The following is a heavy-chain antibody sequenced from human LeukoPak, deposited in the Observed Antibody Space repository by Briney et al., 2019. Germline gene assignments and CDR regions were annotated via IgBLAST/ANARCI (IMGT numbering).Heavy chain of an antibody. D-gene: IGHD4-17*01. CDR3: ASTTSDAFDI. CDR2: IYHSGST. CDR1: GYSISSGYY. V-gene: IGHV4-38-2*02. Sequence: PSETLSLTCTVPGYSISSGYYWGWIRRPPGKGLEWIGSIYHSGSTNYNPSLKSRVTISVDTSKNQFSLKLSSVTAADTAVYYCASTTSDAFDIWGQGTMVTVSS. J-gene: IGHJ3*02.